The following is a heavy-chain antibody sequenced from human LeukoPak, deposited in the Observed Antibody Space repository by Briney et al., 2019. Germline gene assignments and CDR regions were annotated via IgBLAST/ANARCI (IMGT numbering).Heavy chain of an antibody. CDR3: ARDRGNSSSEGSWFDP. CDR2: INPSGGST. Sequence: ASVKVSCKASGYTFTSYYMHWVRQAPGQGLEWMGIINPSGGSTSYAQKFQGRVTMTRDTSTSTVYMELSSLRSEDTAVYYCARDRGNSSSEGSWFDPWGQGTLVTVSS. D-gene: IGHD6-6*01. J-gene: IGHJ5*02. V-gene: IGHV1-46*01. CDR1: GYTFTSYY.